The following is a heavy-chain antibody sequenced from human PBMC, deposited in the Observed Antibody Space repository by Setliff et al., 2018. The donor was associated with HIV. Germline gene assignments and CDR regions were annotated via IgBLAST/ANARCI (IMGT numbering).Heavy chain of an antibody. CDR2: ISAYTGHT. J-gene: IGHJ5*02. CDR3: ARARLQGIVTAVGPRDNCLDP. V-gene: IGHV1-18*01. D-gene: IGHD1-26*01. CDR1: GYSFINYG. Sequence: ASVKVSCKASGYSFINYGISWERQAPGQGPEWMGWISAYTGHTDYAPRLLGRVTMTTDTSTSTAYMELRSLTSDDTAVYYCARARLQGIVTAVGPRDNCLDPWGQGTRVTVSS.